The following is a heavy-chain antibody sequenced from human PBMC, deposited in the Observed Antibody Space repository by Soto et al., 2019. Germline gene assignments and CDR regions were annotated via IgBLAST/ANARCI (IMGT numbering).Heavy chain of an antibody. J-gene: IGHJ3*02. CDR2: ISSGGST. D-gene: IGHD2-2*01. CDR1: GVTSTTYA. CDR3: AKGRCSSSSCVRGAFDM. V-gene: IGHV3-23*01. Sequence: GGSLRLSCAASGVTSTTYAMSWVRQAPGKGLEWVSGISSGGSTYYADSVKGRFTISRDNSKNTLYMQMNSLRAEDTAVYYCAKGRCSSSSCVRGAFDMWGQGTMVTVSS.